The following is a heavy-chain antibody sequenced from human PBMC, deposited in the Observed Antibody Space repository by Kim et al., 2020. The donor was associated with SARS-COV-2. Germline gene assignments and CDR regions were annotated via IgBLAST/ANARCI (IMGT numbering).Heavy chain of an antibody. Sequence: SETLSLTCAVYGGSFSVYYWSWVRQPPGKGLEWIGEINHSGSTKYNPSLKSRVTITIDTSKNQFSLKLTSVTAADTAVYFCARLFSYGGNPGGGYWGQGTLVTVSS. V-gene: IGHV4-34*01. CDR3: ARLFSYGGNPGGGY. CDR2: INHSGST. J-gene: IGHJ4*02. CDR1: GGSFSVYY. D-gene: IGHD4-17*01.